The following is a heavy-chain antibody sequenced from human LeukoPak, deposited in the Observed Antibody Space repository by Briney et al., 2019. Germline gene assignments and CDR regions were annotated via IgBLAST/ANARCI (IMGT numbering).Heavy chain of an antibody. J-gene: IGHJ4*02. CDR3: ARLAISSIWSVYFDY. Sequence: GESLKISCKGSGYSFTSYWIGWARQMPGKGLEWMGIIYPGGSNTRYSPSFQGQVTISADKSISTAYLQWSSLKASDTAMYYCARLAISSIWSVYFDYWGQGTLVTVSS. CDR1: GYSFTSYW. D-gene: IGHD6-13*01. CDR2: IYPGGSNT. V-gene: IGHV5-51*01.